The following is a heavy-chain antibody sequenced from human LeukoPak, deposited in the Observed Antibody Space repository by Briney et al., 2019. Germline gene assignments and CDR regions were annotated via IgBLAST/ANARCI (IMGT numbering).Heavy chain of an antibody. CDR1: GFTFSSYA. D-gene: IGHD2-15*01. V-gene: IGHV3-64*01. J-gene: IGHJ4*02. Sequence: GGSLRLSCAASGFTFSSYAMHWVRQAPGKGLEYVSAISSNGGSTYANSVKGRFTISRDNSKNTLYLQMGSLRAEDMAEYYCARTFACSGGSCRDYGDSGEFDYWGQGTLVTVSS. CDR2: ISSNGGST. CDR3: ARTFACSGGSCRDYGDSGEFDY.